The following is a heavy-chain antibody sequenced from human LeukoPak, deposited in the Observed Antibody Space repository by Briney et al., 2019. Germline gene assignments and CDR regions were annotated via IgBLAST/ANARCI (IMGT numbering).Heavy chain of an antibody. D-gene: IGHD6-6*01. Sequence: ASVKVSCKASGYTFTSYSMHWVRQAPGQGLEWMGIINPSGGSTTYAQKFQGRVTMTRDTSTSTVYMELSSLRSEDTAVYYCARDGHMASAPYYFDYWGQGTLVTVSS. CDR3: ARDGHMASAPYYFDY. CDR1: GYTFTSYS. V-gene: IGHV1-46*01. J-gene: IGHJ4*02. CDR2: INPSGGST.